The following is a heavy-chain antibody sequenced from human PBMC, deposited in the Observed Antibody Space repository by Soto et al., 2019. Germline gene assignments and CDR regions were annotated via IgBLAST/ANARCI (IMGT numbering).Heavy chain of an antibody. D-gene: IGHD1-1*01. CDR2: IYYSGST. CDR3: ARRYGYSFDY. Sequence: PSETLSLTCTVSAGSISNYYWSWIRQPPGKGLEWIGYIYYSGSTNYNPSLKSRVTISVDTSKNQFSLKLSSVTAADTAVYYCARRYGYSFDYWGQGTLVTVSS. J-gene: IGHJ4*02. V-gene: IGHV4-59*08. CDR1: AGSISNYY.